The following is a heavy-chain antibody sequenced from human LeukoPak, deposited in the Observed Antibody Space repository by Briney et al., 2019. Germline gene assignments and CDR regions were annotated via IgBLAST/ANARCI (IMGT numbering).Heavy chain of an antibody. CDR2: IYSSGTT. CDR1: GGSITNYY. D-gene: IGHD6-19*01. Sequence: SETLSLTCTASGGSITNYYWSWIRQPAEKGLEWIGRIYSSGTTTYNPSLKSRVDMSVDTSKNQFSLKLRSVTAADTALYYCARVSPIRVVGISYYYAMDVWGQGTTVIVSS. V-gene: IGHV4-4*07. J-gene: IGHJ6*02. CDR3: ARVSPIRVVGISYYYAMDV.